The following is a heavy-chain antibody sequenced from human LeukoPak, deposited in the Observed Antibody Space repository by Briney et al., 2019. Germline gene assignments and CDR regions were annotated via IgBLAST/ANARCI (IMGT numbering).Heavy chain of an antibody. J-gene: IGHJ4*02. CDR1: GGSFSGYY. Sequence: SETLSLTCAVYGGSFSGYYWSWIRQPPGKGLEWIGEINHSGSTNYNPSLKSRVTISVDTSKNQFSLKLSSVTAADTAVYYCARGYGSGSYFGYWGQGTLVTVSS. V-gene: IGHV4-34*01. CDR3: ARGYGSGSYFGY. D-gene: IGHD3-10*01. CDR2: INHSGST.